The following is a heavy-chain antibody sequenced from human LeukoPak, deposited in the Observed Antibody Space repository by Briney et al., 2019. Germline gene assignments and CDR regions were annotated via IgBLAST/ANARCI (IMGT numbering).Heavy chain of an antibody. Sequence: PGGSLRLSCAASGFTFSSYGMHWVRQAPGKGLEWVAVIWYDGSNKYYADSVKGRFTISRDNSKNTLYLQMNSLRAEDTAVYYCARDYDSSGYPRALFYYYYYGMDVWGQGTTVTVSS. CDR2: IWYDGSNK. V-gene: IGHV3-33*01. J-gene: IGHJ6*02. CDR1: GFTFSSYG. CDR3: ARDYDSSGYPRALFYYYYYGMDV. D-gene: IGHD3-22*01.